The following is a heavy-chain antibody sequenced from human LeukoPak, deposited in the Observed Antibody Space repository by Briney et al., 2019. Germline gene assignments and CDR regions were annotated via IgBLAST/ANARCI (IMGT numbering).Heavy chain of an antibody. Sequence: NSSETLSLTCTVSGGSISSGSYYWSWIRQPAGKGLEWIGRIYTSGSTNYNPSLKSRVTISVDTSKNQFSLKLSSVTAADTAVYYCARDRMATLWYYYMDVWGKGTTVTVSS. CDR2: IYTSGST. J-gene: IGHJ6*03. CDR3: ARDRMATLWYYYMDV. CDR1: GGSISSGSYY. D-gene: IGHD5-24*01. V-gene: IGHV4-61*02.